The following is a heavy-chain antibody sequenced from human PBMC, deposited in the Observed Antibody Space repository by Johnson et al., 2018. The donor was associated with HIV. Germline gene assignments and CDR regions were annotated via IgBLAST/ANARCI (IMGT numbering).Heavy chain of an antibody. CDR1: GFTFSRYA. CDR3: ARSWELGETAFDI. J-gene: IGHJ3*02. CDR2: ISGSGGST. D-gene: IGHD1-26*01. V-gene: IGHV3-23*04. Sequence: VQLVESGGGVVQPGRSLRLSCAASGFTFSRYAMSWVRQAPGKGLEWVSAISGSGGSTYYADSVKGRFTISRDNSKNTLYLQMNSLRAEDTAVYYCARSWELGETAFDIWGQGTMVTVSS.